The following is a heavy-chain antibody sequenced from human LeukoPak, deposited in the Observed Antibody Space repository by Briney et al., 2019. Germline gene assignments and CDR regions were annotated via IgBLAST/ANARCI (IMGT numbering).Heavy chain of an antibody. Sequence: SGGSLRLSCAASGFTFSSYSMNWVRQAPGKGLESVSSISSSSSYIYYADSVKGRFTISRDNAKNSLYLQMNSLRAEDTAVYYCARDLPGWNIVVFDYWGQGTLVAVSS. CDR1: GFTFSSYS. CDR3: ARDLPGWNIVVFDY. J-gene: IGHJ4*02. V-gene: IGHV3-21*01. CDR2: ISSSSSYI. D-gene: IGHD3-22*01.